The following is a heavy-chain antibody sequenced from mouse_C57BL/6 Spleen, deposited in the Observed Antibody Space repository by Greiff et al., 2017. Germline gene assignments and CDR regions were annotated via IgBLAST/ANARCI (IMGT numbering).Heavy chain of an antibody. Sequence: QVQLQQPGAELVKPGASVKLSCKASGYTFTSYWMHWVKQRPGQGLEWIGMIHPNSGSTNYNEKFKSKATLTVDKSSSTAYMQLSSLTSEDSAVYYCARYGLYYYDYAMDYWGQGTSVTVSS. D-gene: IGHD1-1*01. CDR1: GYTFTSYW. CDR3: ARYGLYYYDYAMDY. CDR2: IHPNSGST. V-gene: IGHV1-64*01. J-gene: IGHJ4*01.